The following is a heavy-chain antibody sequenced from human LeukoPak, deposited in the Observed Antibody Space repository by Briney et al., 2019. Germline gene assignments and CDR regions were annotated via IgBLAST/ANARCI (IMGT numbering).Heavy chain of an antibody. Sequence: ASVKVSCKASGYTFTGYYMHWVRQAPGQGLEWMGWINPNSGGTNYAQKFQGRVTMTRDTSISTAYMELSRLRSDDTAVYYCARGGLRFLEWLFDYYYYMDVWGKGTTVTVSS. V-gene: IGHV1-2*02. CDR2: INPNSGGT. CDR1: GYTFTGYY. J-gene: IGHJ6*03. D-gene: IGHD3-3*01. CDR3: ARGGLRFLEWLFDYYYYMDV.